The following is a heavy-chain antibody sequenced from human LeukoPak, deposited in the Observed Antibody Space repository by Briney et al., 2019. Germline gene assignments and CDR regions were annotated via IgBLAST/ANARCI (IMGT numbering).Heavy chain of an antibody. CDR2: INHSGST. CDR3: ARGLYYDSSGYYYSPTDY. J-gene: IGHJ4*02. CDR1: GGSFSGYY. Sequence: SETLSLTCAVYGGSFSGYYWSWIRRPPGKGLEWIGEINHSGSTNYNPSLKSRVTISVDTSKNQFSLKLSSVTAADTAVYYCARGLYYDSSGYYYSPTDYWGQGTLVTVSS. V-gene: IGHV4-34*01. D-gene: IGHD3-22*01.